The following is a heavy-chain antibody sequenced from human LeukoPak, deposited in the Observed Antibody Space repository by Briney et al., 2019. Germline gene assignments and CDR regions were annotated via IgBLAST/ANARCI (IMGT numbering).Heavy chain of an antibody. CDR1: GGSISSGGYY. CDR2: IYYSGST. CDR3: ARVKRSYGSGSYAFDI. J-gene: IGHJ3*02. Sequence: SQTLSLTCTVSGGSISSGGYYWSWIRQHPGKGLEWIGYIYYSGSTYYNPSLKSRVTISVDTSKNQFSLKLSSVTAADTAVYYCARVKRSYGSGSYAFDIWGQGTMVTVSS. D-gene: IGHD3-10*01. V-gene: IGHV4-31*03.